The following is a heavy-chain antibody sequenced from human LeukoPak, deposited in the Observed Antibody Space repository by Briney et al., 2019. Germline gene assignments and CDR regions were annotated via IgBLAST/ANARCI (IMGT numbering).Heavy chain of an antibody. Sequence: HSGGSLRLSCAASGFTFSSYGMHWVRQAPGKGLEWVAFIRYDGSNKYYADSVKGRFTISRDNSKNTLYLQMNSLRAEDTAVYYCAKDTTVVLAAAFDYWGQGTLVTVSS. CDR1: GFTFSSYG. V-gene: IGHV3-30*02. CDR3: AKDTTVVLAAAFDY. CDR2: IRYDGSNK. D-gene: IGHD6-13*01. J-gene: IGHJ4*02.